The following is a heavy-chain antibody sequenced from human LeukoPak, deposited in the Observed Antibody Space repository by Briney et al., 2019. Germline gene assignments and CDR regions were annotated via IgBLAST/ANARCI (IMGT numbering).Heavy chain of an antibody. D-gene: IGHD3-22*01. CDR2: ISTNNGNT. Sequence: ASVKVSCKASGHTFTSYGISWVRQAPGQGLEWMGWISTNNGNTNYAQKLQGRVTMTTETSTSTAYMELRSLRSDDMAVYYCARDQRPGTSGYSPFDYWGQGTLVAVSS. V-gene: IGHV1-18*03. J-gene: IGHJ4*02. CDR1: GHTFTSYG. CDR3: ARDQRPGTSGYSPFDY.